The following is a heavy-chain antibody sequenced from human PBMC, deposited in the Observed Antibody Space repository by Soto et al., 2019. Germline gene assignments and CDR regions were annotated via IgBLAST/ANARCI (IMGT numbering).Heavy chain of an antibody. CDR1: GFTFFNYW. V-gene: IGHV3-7*01. D-gene: IGHD3-10*02. J-gene: IGHJ4*02. Sequence: GGSLRLSCATSGFTFFNYWMSWVRQAPGKGLEWVAIIKPDGSVKQYVDSGQGRFTISRDNAENSLHLQKNSLRVDDTAIYYCAKFSRTMSSVWGQGTLVTVSS. CDR2: IKPDGSVK. CDR3: AKFSRTMSSV.